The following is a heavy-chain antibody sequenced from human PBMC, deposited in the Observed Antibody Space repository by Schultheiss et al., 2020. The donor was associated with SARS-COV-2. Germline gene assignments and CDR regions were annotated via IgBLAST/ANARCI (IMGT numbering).Heavy chain of an antibody. V-gene: IGHV5-51*01. J-gene: IGHJ6*02. Sequence: GESLKISCKGSGYSFTSYWIGWVRQMPGKGLEWMGIIYPGDSDTRYSPSFQGQVTISADKSISTAYLQWSSLKASYTAMYYCARRGDSGYGLYYYYGMDVWGQGTTVTVSS. CDR3: ARRGDSGYGLYYYYGMDV. CDR2: IYPGDSDT. CDR1: GYSFTSYW. D-gene: IGHD5-12*01.